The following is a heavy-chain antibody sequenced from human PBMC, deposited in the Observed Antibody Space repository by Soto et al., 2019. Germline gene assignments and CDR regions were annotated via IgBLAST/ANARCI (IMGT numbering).Heavy chain of an antibody. J-gene: IGHJ4*02. CDR1: GFTFSSYA. CDR2: ISGSGGST. CDR3: AEGLIAVAIVKYDY. Sequence: PGGSLRLSCAASGFTFSSYAMSWVRQAPGKGLEWVSAISGSGGSTYYADSVKGRFTISRDNSKNTLYLQMNSLRAEDTAVFFCAEGLIAVAIVKYDYWGQGTLVTVSS. D-gene: IGHD6-19*01. V-gene: IGHV3-23*01.